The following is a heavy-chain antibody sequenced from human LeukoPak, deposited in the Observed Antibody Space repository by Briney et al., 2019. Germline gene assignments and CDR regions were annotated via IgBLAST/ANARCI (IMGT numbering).Heavy chain of an antibody. D-gene: IGHD5-12*01. CDR3: AKAETSGYDRESFDY. V-gene: IGHV3-23*01. J-gene: IGHJ4*02. CDR2: ISGSGGST. Sequence: GGSLRLSCAASGFTFSSYAMSWVRQAPGKGLEWVSAISGSGGSTYHADSVEGRFTISRDNSKNTLYLQMNSLRAEDTAVYYCAKAETSGYDRESFDYWGQGTLVTVSS. CDR1: GFTFSSYA.